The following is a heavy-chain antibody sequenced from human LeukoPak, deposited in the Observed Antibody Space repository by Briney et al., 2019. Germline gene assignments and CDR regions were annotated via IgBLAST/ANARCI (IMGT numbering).Heavy chain of an antibody. D-gene: IGHD3-3*01. J-gene: IGHJ4*02. CDR2: IKQDGSEK. CDR1: GFTFSSYW. Sequence: GGSLRLSCAASGFTFSSYWMSWVRQAPGKGLEWVANIKQDGSEKYYVDSVKGRFTISRDNAKNSLYLQMNSLRAEDTAVYYCARGYDFWSGYSFDYWGQGTLVTVSS. CDR3: ARGYDFWSGYSFDY. V-gene: IGHV3-7*01.